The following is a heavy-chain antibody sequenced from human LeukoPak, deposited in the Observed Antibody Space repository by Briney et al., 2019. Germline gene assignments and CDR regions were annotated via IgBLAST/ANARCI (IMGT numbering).Heavy chain of an antibody. CDR2: IIPIFGTA. CDR3: ASSRGSSTSRVYYYYYYMDV. V-gene: IGHV1-69*13. CDR1: GYTFTGYY. Sequence: ASVKVSCKASGYTFTGYYMHWVRQAPGQGLEWMGGIIPIFGTANYAQKFQGRVTITADESTSTAYMELSSLRSEDTAVYYCASSRGSSTSRVYYYYYYMDVWAKGTTVTISS. D-gene: IGHD2-2*01. J-gene: IGHJ6*03.